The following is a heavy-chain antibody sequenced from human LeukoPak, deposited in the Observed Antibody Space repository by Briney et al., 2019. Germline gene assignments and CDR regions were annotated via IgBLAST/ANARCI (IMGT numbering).Heavy chain of an antibody. CDR3: ARQASSSWFARFDP. J-gene: IGHJ5*02. CDR2: IYYSGNN. CDR1: GGSISSSNYY. D-gene: IGHD6-13*01. Sequence: SETLSLTCTVSGGSISSSNYYWTWIRQPPGKGLEWIGTIYYSGNNYHNPSLKSRVTISADTSKNQFSLKLSSVTAADTAVYYCARQASSSWFARFDPWGQGTLVTVSS. V-gene: IGHV4-39*01.